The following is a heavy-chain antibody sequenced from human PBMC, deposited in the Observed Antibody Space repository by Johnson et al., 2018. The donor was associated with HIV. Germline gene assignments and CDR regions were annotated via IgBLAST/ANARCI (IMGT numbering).Heavy chain of an antibody. J-gene: IGHJ3*02. Sequence: VQLVESGGGVVRPGGSLRLSCAASGFTVSSYAMSWVRQAPGKGLEWVSVIYSGGSTYYADSVKGRFTISRDNSKNTLYLQMNSLRAEDTALYYCARDSRIGTMVLLSDAFDIWGQGTMVTVSS. V-gene: IGHV3-66*01. CDR3: ARDSRIGTMVLLSDAFDI. CDR1: GFTVSSYA. CDR2: IYSGGST. D-gene: IGHD3-10*01.